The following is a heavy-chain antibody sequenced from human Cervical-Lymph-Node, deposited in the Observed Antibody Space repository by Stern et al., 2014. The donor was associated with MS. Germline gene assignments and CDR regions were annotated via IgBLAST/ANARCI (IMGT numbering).Heavy chain of an antibody. Sequence: QVQLGQSGAEVKKPGASVKVSCKASGYTFTAYYIHWVRQAPGQGLEWMGWINPTTGGTNYAQSLQGRVNMPRDTSINTAYIELSRLRSDDTAIYYCARDEAVAGYNGMDVWGQGTTVTVSS. J-gene: IGHJ6*02. D-gene: IGHD6-19*01. CDR1: GYTFTAYY. V-gene: IGHV1-2*02. CDR3: ARDEAVAGYNGMDV. CDR2: INPTTGGT.